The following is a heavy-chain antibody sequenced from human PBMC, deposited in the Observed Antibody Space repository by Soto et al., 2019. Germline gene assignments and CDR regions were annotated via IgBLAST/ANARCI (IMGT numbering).Heavy chain of an antibody. CDR2: IYYSGST. CDR3: ARDLWGYCGADCYPLDV. Sequence: PSETLSLTCTVSGGSISSDYWSWIRQPPGKGLEWIGYIYYSGSTNYNPSLKSRVTISVDTSKNQFSLKLNSVTAADTAVYYCARDLWGYCGADCYPLDVWGQGTTVTVS. V-gene: IGHV4-59*01. J-gene: IGHJ6*02. CDR1: GGSISSDY. D-gene: IGHD2-21*02.